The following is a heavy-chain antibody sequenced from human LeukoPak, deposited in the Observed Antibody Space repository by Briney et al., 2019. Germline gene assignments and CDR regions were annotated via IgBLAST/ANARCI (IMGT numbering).Heavy chain of an antibody. CDR1: GFTFSTYA. CDR2: ISGSGGDT. D-gene: IGHD3-10*01. CDR3: AKDLGGEGGSGFPGY. Sequence: GVSLRLSCAASGFTFSTYAMSWVRQAPGKGLEWVSAISGSGGDTYYADSVKGRFTISRDNSKYTLYLQMDSLRAEDTAVYYCAKDLGGEGGSGFPGYWGQGTLLTVSS. V-gene: IGHV3-23*01. J-gene: IGHJ4*02.